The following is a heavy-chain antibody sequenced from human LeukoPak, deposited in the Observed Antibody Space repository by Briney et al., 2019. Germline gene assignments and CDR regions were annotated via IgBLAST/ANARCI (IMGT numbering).Heavy chain of an antibody. J-gene: IGHJ4*02. CDR1: GFTFSSYA. CDR3: ASLVGFRLY. V-gene: IGHV3-23*01. CDR2: LSGSGGST. Sequence: GGSLRLSCAASGFTFSSYAMSWVRQAPGKGLEWVSALSGSGGSTYYADSVKGRFTISRDNSKNTLYLQMNSLKAEDTAIYYWASLVGFRLYWGQGTLVTVSS. D-gene: IGHD2-15*01.